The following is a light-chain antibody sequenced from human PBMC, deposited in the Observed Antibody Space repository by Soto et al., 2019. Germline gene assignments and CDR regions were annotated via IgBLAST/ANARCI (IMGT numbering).Light chain of an antibody. V-gene: IGKV3-20*01. Sequence: EIVLTQSPGTLSLSPGETATLSCRASQSVSPYLAWYQHKPGQAPRLLIYGASSRATGIPDRFSGSGSGTDFTLTISRLEPEDFAVYFCQQYGSSPPVTFGPGTKVDI. CDR3: QQYGSSPPVT. CDR2: GAS. CDR1: QSVSPY. J-gene: IGKJ3*01.